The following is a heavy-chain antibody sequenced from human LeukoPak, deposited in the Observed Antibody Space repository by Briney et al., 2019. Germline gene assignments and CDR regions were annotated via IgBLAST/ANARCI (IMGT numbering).Heavy chain of an antibody. CDR2: ISGSGGST. V-gene: IGHV3-23*01. Sequence: PGGSLRLSCAASGFTFSSYVMSWVRQAPGKGLEWVSAISGSGGSTYYADSVKGRFTISRDNSKNTLYLRMNSLRAEDTAVYYCAEDRGDYGSGSYDYWGQGTLVTVSS. D-gene: IGHD3-10*01. J-gene: IGHJ4*02. CDR3: AEDRGDYGSGSYDY. CDR1: GFTFSSYV.